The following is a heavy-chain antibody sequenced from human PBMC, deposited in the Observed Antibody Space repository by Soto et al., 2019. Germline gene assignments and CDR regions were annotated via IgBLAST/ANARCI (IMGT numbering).Heavy chain of an antibody. Sequence: GGSLRLSCAVSGFTLSSYALSWLRQAPGKGLEWVSSISGSGGSTHYADSVRGRFTISRDNSKKTLYLQINRLRTEDTAVYYCAKGQNYYDSRSSRMFDYWGQGTLVTVSS. CDR2: ISGSGGST. CDR3: AKGQNYYDSRSSRMFDY. J-gene: IGHJ4*02. V-gene: IGHV3-23*01. D-gene: IGHD3-22*01. CDR1: GFTLSSYA.